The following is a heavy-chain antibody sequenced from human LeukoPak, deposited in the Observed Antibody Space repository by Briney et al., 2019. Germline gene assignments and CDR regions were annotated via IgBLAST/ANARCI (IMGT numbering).Heavy chain of an antibody. CDR1: GGSFSGYY. CDR2: INHSGST. CDR3: ARGYDFWSGWFDY. J-gene: IGHJ4*02. D-gene: IGHD3-3*01. Sequence: SETLSLTCAVYGGSFSGYYWSWIRQTPGKGLEWIGEINHSGSTNYNPSLKSRVTISVDTSKNQFSLKLSSVTAADTAVYYCARGYDFWSGWFDYWGQGTLVTVSS. V-gene: IGHV4-34*01.